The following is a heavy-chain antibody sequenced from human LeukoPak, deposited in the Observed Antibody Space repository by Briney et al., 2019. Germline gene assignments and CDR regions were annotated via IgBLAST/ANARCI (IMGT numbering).Heavy chain of an antibody. CDR1: GFIFSSHW. CDR2: IKEDGSEK. V-gene: IGHV3-7*01. J-gene: IGHJ4*02. CDR3: ARSYDGYVRSFDY. D-gene: IGHD5-24*01. Sequence: GGSLRLSCAASGFIFSSHWMSWVRQAPGKGLEWMASIKEDGSEKSYMDSVKGRFTISRDNAKNSLYLQMNSPRAEDTAVYYCARSYDGYVRSFDYWGQGALVTVSS.